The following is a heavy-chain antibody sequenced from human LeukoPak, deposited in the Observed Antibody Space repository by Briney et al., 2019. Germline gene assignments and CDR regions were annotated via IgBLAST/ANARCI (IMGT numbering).Heavy chain of an antibody. Sequence: GSLRLSCAASGFTVSSNYMSWVRQAPGKGLEWVSAISGSGGSTYYADSVKGRFTISRDNSKNTLYLQMNSLRAEDTAVYYCAKDPTSWYRPDYFDYWGQGTLVTVSS. CDR1: GFTVSSNY. V-gene: IGHV3-23*01. J-gene: IGHJ4*02. CDR3: AKDPTSWYRPDYFDY. CDR2: ISGSGGST. D-gene: IGHD6-13*01.